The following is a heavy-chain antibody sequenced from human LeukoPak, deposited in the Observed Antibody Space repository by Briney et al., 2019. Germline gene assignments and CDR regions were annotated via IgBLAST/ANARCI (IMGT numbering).Heavy chain of an antibody. CDR1: GFTFSTYA. V-gene: IGHV3-23*01. J-gene: IGHJ4*02. Sequence: PGGSLRLSCAASGFTFSTYAMSWVRQAPGKGLEWVSTISATGGDTYDAGAVKGRFTISRDNSRNTLYLQMNSLRAEDTALYYCTTWARGSGWFDPYWGQGTLVTVSS. CDR3: TTWARGSGWFDPY. D-gene: IGHD6-19*01. CDR2: ISATGGDT.